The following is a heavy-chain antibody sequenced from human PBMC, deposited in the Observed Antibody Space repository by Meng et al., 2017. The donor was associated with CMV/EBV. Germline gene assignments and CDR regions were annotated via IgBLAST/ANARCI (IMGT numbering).Heavy chain of an antibody. CDR3: ARDLMVYDGPYYYGMDV. V-gene: IGHV4-59*01. J-gene: IGHJ6*04. Sequence: GSLRLSCTVSGGPISSYYWSWIRQPPGKGLEWIGYIYYSGSTNYNPSLKSRVTISVDTSKNQLSLKLSSVTAADTAVYYCARDLMVYDGPYYYGMDVWGKGTTVNVSS. D-gene: IGHD2-8*01. CDR2: IYYSGST. CDR1: GGPISSYY.